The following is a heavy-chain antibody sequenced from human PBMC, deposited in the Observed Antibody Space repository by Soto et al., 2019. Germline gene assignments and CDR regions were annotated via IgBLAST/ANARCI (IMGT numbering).Heavy chain of an antibody. CDR3: ASSRKDYYYYGVDV. Sequence: QVQLVQSGAEVKKPGSSVKVSCKASGGTFSSYAISWVRQAPGQGLEWMGGIIPIFGTPNYAQKFQGRVTITADESTSTAYMEPSSLSSEDPAVYYCASSRKDYYYYGVDVWGQAPTVTVSS. CDR1: GGTFSSYA. CDR2: IIPIFGTP. D-gene: IGHD6-13*01. J-gene: IGHJ6*02. V-gene: IGHV1-69*12.